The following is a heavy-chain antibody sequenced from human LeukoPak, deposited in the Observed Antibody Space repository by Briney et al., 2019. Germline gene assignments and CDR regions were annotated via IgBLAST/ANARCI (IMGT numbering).Heavy chain of an antibody. Sequence: SETLSLTCTVSGGSISSYYWSWIRQPPGKGLEWIGYIYYSGSTYYNPSLKSRVTISVDTSKNQFSLKLSSVTAADTAVYYCARVRKMVRGVHFDYWGQGTLVTVSS. CDR2: IYYSGST. V-gene: IGHV4-59*12. D-gene: IGHD3-10*01. CDR3: ARVRKMVRGVHFDY. J-gene: IGHJ4*02. CDR1: GGSISSYY.